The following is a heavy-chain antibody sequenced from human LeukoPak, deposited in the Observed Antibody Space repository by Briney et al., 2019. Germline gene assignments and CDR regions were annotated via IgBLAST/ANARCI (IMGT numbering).Heavy chain of an antibody. CDR1: GFTFTSYW. Sequence: GGSLRLSCAASGFTFTSYWMHWVRQAPGKGLVWVSRINTDGSSTRYADSVKGRFTISRDNAKNTLYLQMNSLRAEDTAVYYCATSRSSGPYYFDYWGQGTLVTVSS. D-gene: IGHD6-19*01. V-gene: IGHV3-74*01. J-gene: IGHJ4*02. CDR3: ATSRSSGPYYFDY. CDR2: INTDGSST.